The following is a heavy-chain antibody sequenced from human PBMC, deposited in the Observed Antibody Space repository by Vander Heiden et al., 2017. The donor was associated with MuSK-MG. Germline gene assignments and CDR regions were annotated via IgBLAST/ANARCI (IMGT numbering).Heavy chain of an antibody. Sequence: QLQLQESGPGLVKPSETLSLTCTVSGGSISGSSYYWGWLRQPPGKGLEWIGSIYYSGSTYYNPSLKRRVTISVDTSKNQFSLKLSSVTAADTAVYYCARHVVVITMGRGVIAWFDPWGQGTLVTVSS. D-gene: IGHD3-10*01. CDR2: IYYSGST. CDR1: GGSISGSSYY. CDR3: ARHVVVITMGRGVIAWFDP. J-gene: IGHJ5*02. V-gene: IGHV4-39*01.